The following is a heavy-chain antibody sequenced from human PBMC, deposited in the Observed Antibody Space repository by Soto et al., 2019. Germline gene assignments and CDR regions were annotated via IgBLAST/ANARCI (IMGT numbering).Heavy chain of an antibody. J-gene: IGHJ4*02. V-gene: IGHV4-39*01. CDR1: GCSITSSNYH. Sequence: QVQLQESGPGLVKPSEALSLTCTVSGCSITSSNYHWGWSRQPPGKGLEWIGTIYYSGNTYYNPALKSRVTMSMDASKTQFSLTLSSVAVADPAVYYCSRLTNARPGDDWGQVTLVTVSS. CDR2: IYYSGNT. D-gene: IGHD2-2*01. CDR3: SRLTNARPGDD.